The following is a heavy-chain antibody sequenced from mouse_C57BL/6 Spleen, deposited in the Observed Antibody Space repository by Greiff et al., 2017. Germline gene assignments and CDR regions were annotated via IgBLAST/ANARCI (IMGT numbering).Heavy chain of an antibody. CDR3: ARAPHSSGDSSFAH. V-gene: IGHV7-3*01. CDR2: IRNKANGYTT. J-gene: IGHJ3*01. CDR1: GFTFTDYY. D-gene: IGHD3-2*02. Sequence: EVHLVESGGGLVQPGGSLSLSCAASGFTFTDYYMSWVRQPPGKALEWLGFIRNKANGYTTEYSASVKGRFTISRDNSQSILYLQMNALRAEDSAPYYSARAPHSSGDSSFAHWGQGTLVTVSA.